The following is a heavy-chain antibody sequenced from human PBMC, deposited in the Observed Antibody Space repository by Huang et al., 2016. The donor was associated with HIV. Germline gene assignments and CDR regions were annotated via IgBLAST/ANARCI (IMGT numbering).Heavy chain of an antibody. D-gene: IGHD3-22*01. Sequence: QVQLVQSGAEVKKPGASVKVSCKASGFNFNNYDFNWVRQASGQGLEWMVWMNPKRGNTGYAQKFQGRVTITRNTAITTAYMELRSLRSEDTAVYYCARARGFLYDSTGYYSRYYFDSWGQGTLVTISS. CDR3: ARARGFLYDSTGYYSRYYFDS. J-gene: IGHJ4*02. CDR1: GFNFNNYD. CDR2: MNPKRGNT. V-gene: IGHV1-8*03.